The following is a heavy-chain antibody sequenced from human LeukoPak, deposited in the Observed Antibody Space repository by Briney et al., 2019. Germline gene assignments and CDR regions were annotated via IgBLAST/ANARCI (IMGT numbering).Heavy chain of an antibody. J-gene: IGHJ4*02. Sequence: QTGGSLRLSCAASGCTFDDYGMHWVRQAPGKGLEWVSGMSWNSGGIGYADSVKGRFTLSRDNAKNSLYLQMNSLRAEDMALYYCVKGDYSNSYFDYWGQGTLVTVSS. CDR1: GCTFDDYG. V-gene: IGHV3-9*03. CDR3: VKGDYSNSYFDY. CDR2: MSWNSGGI. D-gene: IGHD4-11*01.